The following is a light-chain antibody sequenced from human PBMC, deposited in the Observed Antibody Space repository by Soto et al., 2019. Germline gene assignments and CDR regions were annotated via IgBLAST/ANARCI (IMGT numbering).Light chain of an antibody. Sequence: DIQMTQSPSSLSASVGDRVTITCRASQSISSYLNWYQQKPGKAPKLLIYAASSLQSGVPSRFSGSGSGTDFTLTISSLQPEDFATYYCQRSYSTPRTFGQGTK. CDR3: QRSYSTPRT. CDR2: AAS. V-gene: IGKV1-39*01. J-gene: IGKJ1*01. CDR1: QSISSY.